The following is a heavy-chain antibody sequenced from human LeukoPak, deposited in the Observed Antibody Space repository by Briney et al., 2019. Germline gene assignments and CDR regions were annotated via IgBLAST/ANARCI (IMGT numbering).Heavy chain of an antibody. D-gene: IGHD3-9*01. CDR3: ARLTHYAFDI. CDR2: ITDSGNDK. Sequence: AGGSLRLSCEASGFIFSDYYMSWVRQAPGEGPEWVSHITDSGNDKEYRDSVKGRFTISRDNVKNSLFLQMDSLRVDDTAVYYCARLTHYAFDIWGQGTVVTVSS. CDR1: GFIFSDYY. V-gene: IGHV3-11*01. J-gene: IGHJ3*02.